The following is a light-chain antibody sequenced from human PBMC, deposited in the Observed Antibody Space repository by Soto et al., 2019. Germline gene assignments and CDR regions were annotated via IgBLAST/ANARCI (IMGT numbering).Light chain of an antibody. CDR1: QSLHSNF. Sequence: EIVLTQFPGTLSLSPGERATLSCRASQSLHSNFLVWYQQKPGQAPRLLISSASRRATGIPDRFSGSGSGTDFTLTISRLDPEDFAVYYCQQYGSSPRTFGQGTKVEIK. CDR2: SAS. V-gene: IGKV3-20*01. CDR3: QQYGSSPRT. J-gene: IGKJ1*01.